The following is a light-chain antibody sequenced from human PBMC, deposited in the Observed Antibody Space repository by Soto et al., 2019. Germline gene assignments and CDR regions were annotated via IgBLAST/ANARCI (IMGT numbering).Light chain of an antibody. CDR3: QHRYNWPQRT. J-gene: IGKJ4*01. CDR1: QSVSNY. CDR2: DAF. Sequence: DIVLTQSPATLSLSPGERATLSCRASQSVSNYLDWYQQKPGQAPRLLIYDAFNRATGIPPRFSGSGSGTEFTLTISSLEPEDFAVYYCQHRYNWPQRTFGGGTKVDIX. V-gene: IGKV3-11*01.